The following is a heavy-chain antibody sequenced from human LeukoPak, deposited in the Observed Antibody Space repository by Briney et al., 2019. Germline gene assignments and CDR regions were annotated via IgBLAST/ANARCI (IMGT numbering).Heavy chain of an antibody. CDR3: ASWSGWEQQPGH. Sequence: GSLRLSCAASGFTFSSYAMHWVRQPPGQGLEWVAVISYDGSNKYYADSVKGRFTISRDNSKNTLYLQMNSLRAEDTAVYYCASWSGWEQQPGHWGQGTLVTVSS. D-gene: IGHD1-26*01. V-gene: IGHV3-30*04. CDR1: GFTFSSYA. J-gene: IGHJ4*02. CDR2: ISYDGSNK.